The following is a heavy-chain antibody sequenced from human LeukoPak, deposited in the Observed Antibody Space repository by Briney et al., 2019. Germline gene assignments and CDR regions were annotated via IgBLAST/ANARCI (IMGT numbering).Heavy chain of an antibody. CDR1: GGSISSSSYY. D-gene: IGHD5-12*01. CDR3: ARGRWLRLVDY. CDR2: IYYSGST. Sequence: SETLSLTCTVSGGSISSSSYYWGWIRQPPGKGLEWIGNIYYSGSTYYNPSLKSRVTISVDTSKNQFSLKLSSVTAADTAVYYCARGRWLRLVDYWGQGTLVTVSS. J-gene: IGHJ4*02. V-gene: IGHV4-39*01.